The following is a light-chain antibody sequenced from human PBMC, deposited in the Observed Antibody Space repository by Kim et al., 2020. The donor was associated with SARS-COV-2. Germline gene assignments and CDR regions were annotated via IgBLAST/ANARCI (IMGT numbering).Light chain of an antibody. Sequence: SVSQGERAALSGRASQSVGSNLAWYQQKPGQAPRLLIYDASTRATGFPARFSGSGSGTEFTLTISSLQSEDFAVYYCQQYNNWPYTFGQGTKLEI. CDR3: QQYNNWPYT. CDR1: QSVGSN. CDR2: DAS. J-gene: IGKJ2*01. V-gene: IGKV3-15*01.